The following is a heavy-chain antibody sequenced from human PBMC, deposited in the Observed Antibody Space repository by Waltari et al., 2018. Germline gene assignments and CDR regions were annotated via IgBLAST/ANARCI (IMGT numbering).Heavy chain of an antibody. V-gene: IGHV4-4*02. Sequence: QVQLQESGPGLVKPSGTLSLICSVSGGSVNSREWWTWVRQPPGKGLEWIGEVYHSGNTNYNPSLKSRVTISVDKPKNQFSLKLTSVTAADTAVYYCVRRGEGTMVYNDAFDFWGLGTKVTVSS. D-gene: IGHD3-10*01. J-gene: IGHJ3*01. CDR3: VRRGEGTMVYNDAFDF. CDR2: VYHSGNT. CDR1: GGSVNSREW.